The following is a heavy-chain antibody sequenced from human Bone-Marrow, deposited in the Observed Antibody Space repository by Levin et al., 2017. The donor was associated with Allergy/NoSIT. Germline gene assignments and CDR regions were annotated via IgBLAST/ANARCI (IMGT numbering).Heavy chain of an antibody. CDR3: ARDWWDLPKSHYDL. D-gene: IGHD2-15*01. V-gene: IGHV3-30*04. CDR1: GFSFSSYV. Sequence: PVASVKVSCDASGFSFSSYVFHWVRQAPGKGLGWVAAISYDGSNKYYADSVNGRFTISRDNSKNTVYLHMNSLTADDTAMYYCARDWWDLPKSHYDLWGQGVLVSVSS. CDR2: ISYDGSNK. J-gene: IGHJ5*02.